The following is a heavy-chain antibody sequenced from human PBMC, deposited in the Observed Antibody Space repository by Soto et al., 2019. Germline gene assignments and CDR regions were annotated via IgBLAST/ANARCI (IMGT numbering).Heavy chain of an antibody. CDR1: GFTFDDYA. CDR2: ISWNSGSI. J-gene: IGHJ4*02. Sequence: GGSLRLSCAASGFTFDDYAMHWVRQAPGKGLEWVSGISWNSGSIGYADSVKGRFTISRDNAKNSLYLQMNSLRAEDTALYYCAKAISHTMVTTLHYWGQGTLVTVSS. V-gene: IGHV3-9*01. D-gene: IGHD3-10*01. CDR3: AKAISHTMVTTLHY.